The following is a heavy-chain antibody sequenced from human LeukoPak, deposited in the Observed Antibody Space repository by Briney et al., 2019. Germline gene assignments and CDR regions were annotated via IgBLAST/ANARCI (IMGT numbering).Heavy chain of an antibody. CDR1: GFTFSSYG. CDR2: ISYDGSNK. Sequence: PGGSLRLSCAASGFTFSSYGMHWVRQAPGKGLEWVAVISYDGSNKYYADSVKGRFTISRDNSKSTLYLQMNSLRAEDTAVYYCAKGPRAAGTFHWFDPWGQGTLVTVSS. J-gene: IGHJ5*02. V-gene: IGHV3-30*18. D-gene: IGHD6-13*01. CDR3: AKGPRAAGTFHWFDP.